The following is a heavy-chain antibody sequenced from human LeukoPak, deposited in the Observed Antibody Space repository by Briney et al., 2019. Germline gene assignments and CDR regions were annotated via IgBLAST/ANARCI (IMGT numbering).Heavy chain of an antibody. D-gene: IGHD3-16*02. CDR2: LYSGGGA. J-gene: IGHJ3*01. V-gene: IGHV3-53*01. CDR1: GFNVRANY. CDR3: AREYRDAFDV. Sequence: GGSLRLSCAASGFNVRANYMAWVRQSPGKGLECVSVLYSGGGAFYADSVEGRFTVSRDDAWNTLYLQMNTLTVEDTSIYYCAREYRDAFDVWGQGTWVTVSS.